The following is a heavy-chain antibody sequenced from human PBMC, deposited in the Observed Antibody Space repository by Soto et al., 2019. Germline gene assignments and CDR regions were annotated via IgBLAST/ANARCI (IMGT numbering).Heavy chain of an antibody. Sequence: SETLSLTCTVPGGSISSYYWSWLRQPPGKGLEWIGYIYDSGSTNYNPSLKSRVTISIDTSKNQFSLKLSSVTAADTAVYYCARVNFRGAYYGSAPFDPWGQGTLVTVSS. CDR2: IYDSGST. D-gene: IGHD3-10*01. V-gene: IGHV4-59*01. J-gene: IGHJ5*02. CDR3: ARVNFRGAYYGSAPFDP. CDR1: GGSISSYY.